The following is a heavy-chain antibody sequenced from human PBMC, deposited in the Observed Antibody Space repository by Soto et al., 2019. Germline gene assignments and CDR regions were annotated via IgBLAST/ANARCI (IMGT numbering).Heavy chain of an antibody. J-gene: IGHJ6*03. CDR3: ARGGYGSGSSNYYYYYMDA. CDR2: ISSSSSYI. V-gene: IGHV3-21*01. CDR1: GFTFSSYS. Sequence: GGSLRLSCAASGFTFSSYSMNWVRQAPGKGLEWVSSISSSSSYIYYADSEKGRFTISRDNAKNSLYLQMNSLRAEDTAVYYCARGGYGSGSSNYYYYYMDAWGKGTTVTVSS. D-gene: IGHD3-10*01.